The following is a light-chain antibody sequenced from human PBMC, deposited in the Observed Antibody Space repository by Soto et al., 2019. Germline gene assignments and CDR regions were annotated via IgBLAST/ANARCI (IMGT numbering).Light chain of an antibody. CDR3: QQYNNWPPIT. CDR1: PSVSSN. CDR2: GAS. V-gene: IGKV3-15*01. J-gene: IGKJ5*01. Sequence: ETVKPQTPATQSVSPGASATLSCRASPSVSSNLAWYQQKPGQAPRLLIYGASTRATGIPSRFSGSGSGTEFTLTISSLQSEDFAVYYCQQYNNWPPITFGQGTRLENK.